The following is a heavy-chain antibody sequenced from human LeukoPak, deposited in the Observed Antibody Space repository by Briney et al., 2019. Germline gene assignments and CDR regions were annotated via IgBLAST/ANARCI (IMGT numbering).Heavy chain of an antibody. CDR3: ARALRGYSGFHYYYYYMVV. CDR2: IIPIFGTA. D-gene: IGHD5-12*01. CDR1: GGTFSSYA. J-gene: IGHJ6*03. Sequence: ASVKVSCKASGGTFSSYAISWVRQAPGQELEWMGGIIPIFGTANYAQKFQGRVTITTDESTSTAYMELSSMRSEDTAVYYCARALRGYSGFHYYYYYMVVWGKGTTVTVSS. V-gene: IGHV1-69*05.